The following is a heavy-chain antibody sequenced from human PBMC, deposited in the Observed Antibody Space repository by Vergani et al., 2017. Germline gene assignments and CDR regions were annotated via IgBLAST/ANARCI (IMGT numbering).Heavy chain of an antibody. CDR3: ATMVRGVIGPDAFDI. V-gene: IGHV4-59*01. CDR2: IYYSGST. CDR1: GGSISSYY. Sequence: QVQLQESGPGLVKPSETLSLTCTVSGGSISSYYCSWIRQPPGKGLEWIGYIYYSGSTNYNPSLKSRVTISVDTSKNQFSLKLSSVTAADTAVYYCATMVRGVIGPDAFDIWGQGTMVTVSS. D-gene: IGHD3-10*01. J-gene: IGHJ3*02.